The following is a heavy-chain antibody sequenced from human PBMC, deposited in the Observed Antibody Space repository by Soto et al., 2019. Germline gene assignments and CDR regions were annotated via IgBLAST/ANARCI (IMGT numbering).Heavy chain of an antibody. Sequence: PSETLSLTCTVSGGSISSHYWSWIRQSPGKGMEWIGNIYYSGSTNYNPSLKSRVTISVDTSKNQFSLKLSSVTAADTAVYYCARVVPYYYDSSGYYFDYWGQGTLVTVSS. D-gene: IGHD3-22*01. J-gene: IGHJ4*02. CDR2: IYYSGST. CDR3: ARVVPYYYDSSGYYFDY. CDR1: GGSISSHY. V-gene: IGHV4-59*11.